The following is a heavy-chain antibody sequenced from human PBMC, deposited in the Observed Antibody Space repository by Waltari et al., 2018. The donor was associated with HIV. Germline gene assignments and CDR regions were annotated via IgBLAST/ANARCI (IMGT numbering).Heavy chain of an antibody. CDR1: GGSISSFY. CDR3: AGSLHQLIFPLLFAH. CDR2: IYYSGST. Sequence: QVQLQESGPGLVKPSETLSLTCTVSGGSISSFYWGWDRQPPGKGLGWIGYIYYSGSTNYNPSLKSRVNVSVDTSKNQVSLRLSSVSAAETAVYYCAGSLHQLIFPLLFAHWGQGTLVTVSP. J-gene: IGHJ4*02. D-gene: IGHD2-2*01. V-gene: IGHV4-59*01.